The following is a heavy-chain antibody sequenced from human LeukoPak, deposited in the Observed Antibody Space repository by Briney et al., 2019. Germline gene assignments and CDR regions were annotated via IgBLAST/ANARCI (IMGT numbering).Heavy chain of an antibody. CDR3: ATIRLYSSSSPWFDP. J-gene: IGHJ5*02. Sequence: PSETLSLTCAVYGGSFSGYYWSWIRQPPGKGLEWIGEINHSGSTNYNPSLKSRVTISVDTSKNQFSLKLSSVTAADTAVYYCATIRLYSSSSPWFDPWGQGTLVTVSP. CDR2: INHSGST. D-gene: IGHD6-6*01. CDR1: GGSFSGYY. V-gene: IGHV4-34*01.